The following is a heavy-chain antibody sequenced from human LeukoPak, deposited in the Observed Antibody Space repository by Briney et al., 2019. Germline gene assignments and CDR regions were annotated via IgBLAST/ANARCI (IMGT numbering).Heavy chain of an antibody. CDR2: ISYSGST. V-gene: IGHV4-39*07. CDR3: ASRRGRGSGSCFDY. J-gene: IGHJ4*02. Sequence: SQTLSLTCTVSGGSISSGGYYWSWIRQPPGKGLEWIATISYSGSTFYNPSLTSRVTISVDTSKNQFSLRLNSLTAADTAVYYCASRRGRGSGSCFDYWGQGTLVTVSS. CDR1: GGSISSGGYY. D-gene: IGHD3-10*01.